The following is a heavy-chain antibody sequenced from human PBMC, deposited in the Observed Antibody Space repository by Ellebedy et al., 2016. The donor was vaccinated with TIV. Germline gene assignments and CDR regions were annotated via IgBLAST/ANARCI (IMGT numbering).Heavy chain of an antibody. CDR2: IYDTGST. Sequence: SETLSLTCTVSGGSISSDLYYWSWIRQPPGTGLEWIGYIYDTGSTFYNPSLKSRLIISLDMSKNQFSLRLSSVTAADTAMYYCAGGYGDYRYWGQGTLVTVTS. D-gene: IGHD4-17*01. J-gene: IGHJ4*02. CDR1: GGSISSDLYY. CDR3: AGGYGDYRY. V-gene: IGHV4-30-4*08.